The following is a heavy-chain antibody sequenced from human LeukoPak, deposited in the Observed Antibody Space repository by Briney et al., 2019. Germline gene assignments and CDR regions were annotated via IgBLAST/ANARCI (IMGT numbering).Heavy chain of an antibody. CDR2: IRSKAYGGTT. V-gene: IGHV3-49*04. Sequence: PGRSLRLSCTASGFTFGDYAMSWARQAPGKGLEWVGFIRSKAYGGTTEYAASVKGRFTISRDDSKSIAYLQMNSLKTEDTAVYYCTRSPGIAVANFDYWGQGTLVTVSS. D-gene: IGHD6-19*01. CDR1: GFTFGDYA. CDR3: TRSPGIAVANFDY. J-gene: IGHJ4*02.